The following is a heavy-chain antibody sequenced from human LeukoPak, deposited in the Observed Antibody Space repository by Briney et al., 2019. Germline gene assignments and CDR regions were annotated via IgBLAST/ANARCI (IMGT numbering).Heavy chain of an antibody. CDR3: ARQILYDRSGFFDY. Sequence: SETLSLTCTVSGGSLSSNIYYWGWIRQPPGKGLEWIASMYYSGSTYYSPSLKSRVTTSVDTSKNQFSLKLSSLTAADTAVYYCARQILYDRSGFFDYWGKGTLVTVSS. J-gene: IGHJ4*02. CDR1: GGSLSSNIYY. D-gene: IGHD3-22*01. V-gene: IGHV4-39*01. CDR2: MYYSGST.